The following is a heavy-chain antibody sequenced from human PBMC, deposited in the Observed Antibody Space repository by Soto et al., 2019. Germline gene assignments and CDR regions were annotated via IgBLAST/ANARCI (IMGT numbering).Heavy chain of an antibody. V-gene: IGHV3-48*03. CDR2: ISSSGSTI. CDR1: GFTFSSYE. CDR3: ARDHAGRVAGTRYYGMDV. Sequence: EVQLVESGGGLVQPGGSLRLSCAASGFTFSSYEMNWVRQAPGKGLEWVSYISSSGSTIYYADSVKGRFTISRDNAKNSLYLQMNSLRAEDTAVYYCARDHAGRVAGTRYYGMDVWGQGTTVTVSS. D-gene: IGHD6-19*01. J-gene: IGHJ6*02.